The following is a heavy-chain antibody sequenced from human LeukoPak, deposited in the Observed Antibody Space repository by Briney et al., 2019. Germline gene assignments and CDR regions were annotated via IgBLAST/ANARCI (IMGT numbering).Heavy chain of an antibody. D-gene: IGHD5-24*01. Sequence: AVKVSCEASGGTFSSYAISWVRQAPGQGLEWMGRIIPIFGTANYAQKFQGRVTITTDESTSTAYMELSSLRSEDTAVYYCARGDGYNYCPYWGQGTLVTVSS. V-gene: IGHV1-69*05. CDR1: GGTFSSYA. CDR3: ARGDGYNYCPY. J-gene: IGHJ4*02. CDR2: IIPIFGTA.